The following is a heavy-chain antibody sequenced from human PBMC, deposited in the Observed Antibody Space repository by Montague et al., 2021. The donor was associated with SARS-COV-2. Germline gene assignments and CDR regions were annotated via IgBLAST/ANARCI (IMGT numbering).Heavy chain of an antibody. CDR3: ARGMIRVVTKPFDY. Sequence: SETLSLTCSVSSGSIISSGYYWGWIRQPPGKELEWIGYIYYSGTTYYNPSLQSRGTISVDTSKNHLSLRLSSVTAADTAVYFCARGMIRVVTKPFDYWGQGSQVTVSS. CDR1: SGSIISSGYY. V-gene: IGHV4-39*02. CDR2: IYYSGTT. J-gene: IGHJ4*02. D-gene: IGHD3-10*01.